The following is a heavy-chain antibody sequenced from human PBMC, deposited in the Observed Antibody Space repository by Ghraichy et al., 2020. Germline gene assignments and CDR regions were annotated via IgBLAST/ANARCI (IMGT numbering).Heavy chain of an antibody. CDR3: AKVGCTNGICFERIDS. J-gene: IGHJ4*02. CDR1: GFTFSTYA. D-gene: IGHD2-8*01. CDR2: ISGSGYTR. V-gene: IGHV3-23*01. Sequence: GGSLRLSCAASGFTFSTYAMSWVRQAPGKGLEWVSGISGSGYTRYYADSVKGRFTISKDNSRNTLYLQMNSLRAEDTAVYYCAKVGCTNGICFERIDSWGQGTLVTFSS.